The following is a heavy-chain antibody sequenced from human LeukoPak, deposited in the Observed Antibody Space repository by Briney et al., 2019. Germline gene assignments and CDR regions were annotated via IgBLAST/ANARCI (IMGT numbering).Heavy chain of an antibody. V-gene: IGHV3-30*03. D-gene: IGHD6-19*01. CDR1: GFTFSSYG. J-gene: IGHJ3*01. CDR2: ISYDGNKV. Sequence: PGGSLRLSCAASGFTFSSYGMHWVRQAPGKGLEGMAVISYDGNKVYYVDSVKGRFTISRDNSNNTISLQVNSLRTEDTAVYYCARDRGGWYKDALDVWGQGTLVTVSS. CDR3: ARDRGGWYKDALDV.